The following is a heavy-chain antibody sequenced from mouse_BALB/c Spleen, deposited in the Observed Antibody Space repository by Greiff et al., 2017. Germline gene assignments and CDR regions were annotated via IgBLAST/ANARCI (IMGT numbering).Heavy chain of an antibody. J-gene: IGHJ4*01. CDR2: IDPANGNT. D-gene: IGHD2-1*01. V-gene: IGHV14-3*02. CDR1: GFNIKDTY. CDR3: ASPRNYDAMDY. Sequence: EVQLQQSGAELVKPGASVKLSCTASGFNIKDTYMHWVKQRPEQGLEWIGRIDPANGNTKYDPKFQGKATITADTSSNTAYLQLSSLTSEDTAVYYCASPRNYDAMDYWGQGTSVTVSS.